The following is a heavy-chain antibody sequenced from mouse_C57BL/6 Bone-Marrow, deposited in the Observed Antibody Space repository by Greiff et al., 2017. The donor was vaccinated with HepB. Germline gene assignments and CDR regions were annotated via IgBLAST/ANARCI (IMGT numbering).Heavy chain of an antibody. D-gene: IGHD1-1*01. CDR2: IDPSDSYT. CDR3: ARPFITTVVATNGYFDV. J-gene: IGHJ1*03. V-gene: IGHV1-69*01. CDR1: GYTFTSYW. Sequence: QVQLKQPGAELVMPGASVKLSCKASGYTFTSYWMHWVKQRPGQGLEWIGEIDPSDSYTNYNQKFKGKSTLTVDKSSSTAYMQLSSLTSEDSAVYYCARPFITTVVATNGYFDVWGTGTTVTVSS.